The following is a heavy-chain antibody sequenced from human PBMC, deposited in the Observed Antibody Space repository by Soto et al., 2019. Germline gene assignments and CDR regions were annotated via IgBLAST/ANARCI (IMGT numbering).Heavy chain of an antibody. CDR2: ISGSGGTI. J-gene: IGHJ4*02. D-gene: IGHD5-18*01. CDR1: GFTFSDYY. V-gene: IGHV3-11*01. Sequence: PWGSLRLSCAASGFTFSDYYMSCIRQARGRGLEWGSYISGSGGTIYDADSVKGRFTISRDNAKNSLYLQVNSLRAEDTAVYYCAKATRGYSYGYVDYWGQATLVTVSS. CDR3: AKATRGYSYGYVDY.